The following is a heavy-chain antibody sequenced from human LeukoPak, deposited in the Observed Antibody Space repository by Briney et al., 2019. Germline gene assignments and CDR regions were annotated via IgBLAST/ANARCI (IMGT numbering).Heavy chain of an antibody. Sequence: PGGSLRFSCAASGFTFSSYGMHWVRQAPGKGLEWVAFIRYDGSNKYYADSVKGRFTISRDNFKNTLYLQMNSLRAEDTAVYYCAKDPNSSYYFDYWGQGTLVTVSS. CDR3: AKDPNSSYYFDY. CDR1: GFTFSSYG. CDR2: IRYDGSNK. J-gene: IGHJ4*02. D-gene: IGHD6-6*01. V-gene: IGHV3-30*02.